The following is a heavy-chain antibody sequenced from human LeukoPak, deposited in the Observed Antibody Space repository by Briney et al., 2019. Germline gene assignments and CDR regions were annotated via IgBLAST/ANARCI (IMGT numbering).Heavy chain of an antibody. CDR3: AKAPQWWRPGPPFDY. CDR1: GFTFSSYA. V-gene: IGHV3-23*01. J-gene: IGHJ4*02. D-gene: IGHD2-8*01. CDR2: ISGSGGST. Sequence: AGGSLRLSCAASGFTFSSYAMSWVRQAPGKGLEWVPAISGSGGSTYYADSVKGRFTISRDNSKNTLYLQMNSLRAEDTAVYYCAKAPQWWRPGPPFDYWGQGTLVTVSS.